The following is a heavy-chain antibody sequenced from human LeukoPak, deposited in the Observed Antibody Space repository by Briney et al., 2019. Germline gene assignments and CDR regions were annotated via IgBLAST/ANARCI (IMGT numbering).Heavy chain of an antibody. V-gene: IGHV3-21*04. D-gene: IGHD5-24*01. CDR1: GFTFSSSG. Sequence: GGSLRLSCAASGFTFSSSGMNWVRQAPGKGLQWVSTIGSDGHIYYEDSVKGRFTLSRDKAKKYLYSQMNSLRADDTAFYYCAKMFLRDGYIVYFDYWGQGTLVTVSS. CDR3: AKMFLRDGYIVYFDY. CDR2: IGSDGHI. J-gene: IGHJ4*02.